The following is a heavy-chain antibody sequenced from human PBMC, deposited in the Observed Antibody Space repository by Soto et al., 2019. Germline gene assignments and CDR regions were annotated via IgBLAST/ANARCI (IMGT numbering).Heavy chain of an antibody. CDR1: GYTLTSYG. J-gene: IGHJ5*02. Sequence: ASVKVSCKASGYTLTSYGISWVRQAPGQGLEWMGWISAYNGNTNYAQKLQGRVTMTTDTSTSTAYMELRSLRSDDTAVYYCARDNSSSWYNWFDPWGQGTLVTV. CDR2: ISAYNGNT. CDR3: ARDNSSSWYNWFDP. D-gene: IGHD6-13*01. V-gene: IGHV1-18*04.